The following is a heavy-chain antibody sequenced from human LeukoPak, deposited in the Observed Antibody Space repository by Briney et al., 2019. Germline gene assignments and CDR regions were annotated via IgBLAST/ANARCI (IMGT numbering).Heavy chain of an antibody. CDR2: ISWDGGST. J-gene: IGHJ5*02. Sequence: GGSLRLSCAASGFTFDDYAMHGVRQAPGKGLEWVSLISWDGGSTYYADSVKGRFTISRDNSKNSLYLQMNSLRAEDTALYYCAKDSRHYDFWSGLNFDPWGQGTLITVSS. D-gene: IGHD3-3*01. CDR1: GFTFDDYA. CDR3: AKDSRHYDFWSGLNFDP. V-gene: IGHV3-43D*03.